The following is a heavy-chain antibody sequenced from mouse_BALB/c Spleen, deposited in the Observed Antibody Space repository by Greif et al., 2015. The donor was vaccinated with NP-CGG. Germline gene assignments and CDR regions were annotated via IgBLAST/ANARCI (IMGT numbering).Heavy chain of an antibody. CDR1: GYAFSSYW. CDR2: IYPGDGDT. D-gene: IGHD2-4*01. Sequence: VQLQQSGAELVRPGSSVKISCKASGYAFSSYWMNWVKQRPGQGLEWIGQIYPGDGDTNYNGKFKGKATLTADKSSSTAYMQLSSLTSEDSAVYFRARYDYDYYAMDYWGQGTSVTVSS. V-gene: IGHV1-80*01. CDR3: ARYDYDYYAMDY. J-gene: IGHJ4*01.